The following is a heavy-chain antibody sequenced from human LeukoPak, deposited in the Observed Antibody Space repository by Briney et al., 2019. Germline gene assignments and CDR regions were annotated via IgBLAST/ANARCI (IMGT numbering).Heavy chain of an antibody. Sequence: GGSLRLSCAASGFTFSSYGMHWVRQAPGKGLEWVAVIWYDGSNKYYADSAKGRFTISRDNSKNTLYLQMNSLRAEDTAVYYCARDLVGTTKHYYYGMDVWGKGTTVTVSS. V-gene: IGHV3-33*01. CDR1: GFTFSSYG. D-gene: IGHD1-1*01. CDR2: IWYDGSNK. CDR3: ARDLVGTTKHYYYGMDV. J-gene: IGHJ6*04.